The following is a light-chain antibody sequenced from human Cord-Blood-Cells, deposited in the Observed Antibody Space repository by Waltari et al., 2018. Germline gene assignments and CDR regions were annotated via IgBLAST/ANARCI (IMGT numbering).Light chain of an antibody. V-gene: IGLV2-11*01. CDR1: SSDVGGSNY. Sequence: GQSVTISCTGTSSDVGGSNYVSWYQQHPGKAPKLMIYDVSKRPSGVPDRFSGSKSGNTASLTISGLQAEDEADYYCCSYAGSYTYVFGTGTKVTVL. CDR2: DVS. J-gene: IGLJ1*01. CDR3: CSYAGSYTYV.